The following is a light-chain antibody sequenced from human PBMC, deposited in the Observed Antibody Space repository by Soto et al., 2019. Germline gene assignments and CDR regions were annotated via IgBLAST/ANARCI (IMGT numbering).Light chain of an antibody. J-gene: IGLJ1*01. V-gene: IGLV2-23*02. Sequence: QSALTQPASMSGSPGQSITISCTGTSSDVGSYYPVSCFQQHPGKAPKLIIYEVNKRPSGVSDRFSGSKSGNTASLTNSELQAADEAEYYCCSYAGDSTFFVFGTGTKVTVL. CDR2: EVN. CDR1: SSDVGSYYP. CDR3: CSYAGDSTFFV.